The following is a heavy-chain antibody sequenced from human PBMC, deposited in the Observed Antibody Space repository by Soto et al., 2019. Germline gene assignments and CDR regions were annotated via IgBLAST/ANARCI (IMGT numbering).Heavy chain of an antibody. V-gene: IGHV4-59*01. D-gene: IGHD1-26*01. CDR1: GGSISSYY. J-gene: IGHJ6*02. CDR3: ARHQVGATCSRSYFYGMDV. Sequence: QVQLQESGPGLVKPSETLSLTCTVSGGSISSYYWSWIRQPPGKGLEWIGYIYYSGSTNYNPSLKSRVTIPVHASKHQFSLKLSSGTAADTAVYYCARHQVGATCSRSYFYGMDVWGQGTMVTVSS. CDR2: IYYSGST.